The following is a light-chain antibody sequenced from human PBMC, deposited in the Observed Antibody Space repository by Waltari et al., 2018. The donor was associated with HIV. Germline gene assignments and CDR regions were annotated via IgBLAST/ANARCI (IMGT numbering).Light chain of an antibody. CDR3: QAWDSSSVV. Sequence: SYELTQPPSVSVSPGQTASITCSGDKLGDKYACWYQQKPGQFPVRVNYQDSKRPSGIPERFSGSNSGNTATLTISGTQAMDEADYYCQAWDSSSVVFGGGTKLTVL. CDR2: QDS. V-gene: IGLV3-1*01. J-gene: IGLJ2*01. CDR1: KLGDKY.